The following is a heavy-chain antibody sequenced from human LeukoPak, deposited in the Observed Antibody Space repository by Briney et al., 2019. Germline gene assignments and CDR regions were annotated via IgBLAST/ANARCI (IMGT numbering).Heavy chain of an antibody. CDR1: GFTFSSYA. CDR3: ARDEKVDYGDCGAEFYYYYYMDV. D-gene: IGHD4-17*01. V-gene: IGHV3-30*04. Sequence: GGSLRLSCAASGFTFSSYAMHWVRQAPGKGLEWVAVISYDGSNKYYADSVKGRFTISRDNSKNTLYLQMNSLRAEDTAVYYRARDEKVDYGDCGAEFYYYYYMDVWGKGTTVTISS. CDR2: ISYDGSNK. J-gene: IGHJ6*03.